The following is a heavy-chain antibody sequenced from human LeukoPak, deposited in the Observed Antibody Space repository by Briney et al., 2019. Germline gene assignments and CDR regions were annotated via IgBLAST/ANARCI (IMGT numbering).Heavy chain of an antibody. CDR1: GFTFRSNG. CDR2: ISSSSSTI. CDR3: ARSDSSGYKYYFDY. J-gene: IGHJ4*02. D-gene: IGHD3-22*01. V-gene: IGHV3-48*01. Sequence: GGSLRLSCAASGFTFRSNGMHWVRQAPGKGLEWVSYISSSSSTIYYADSVKGRFTISRDNAKNSLYLQMNSLRAEDTAVYYCARSDSSGYKYYFDYWGQGTLVTVSS.